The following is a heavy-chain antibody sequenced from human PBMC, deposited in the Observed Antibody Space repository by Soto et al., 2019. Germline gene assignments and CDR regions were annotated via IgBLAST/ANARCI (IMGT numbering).Heavy chain of an antibody. V-gene: IGHV4-59*01. CDR2: IYYSGST. CDR3: ARVGGLAARTFDY. D-gene: IGHD6-6*01. CDR1: GGSISDFY. J-gene: IGHJ4*02. Sequence: SETLSLTCTVSGGSISDFYWSWIRQPPGKGLEWIGYIYYSGSTNYNPSLKSRVTISVDASKNQFSLNLRSMSPADTAVYYCARVGGLAARTFDYWGPGTLVTVSS.